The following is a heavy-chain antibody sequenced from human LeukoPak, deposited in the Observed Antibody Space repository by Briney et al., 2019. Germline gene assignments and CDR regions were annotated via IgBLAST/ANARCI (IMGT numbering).Heavy chain of an antibody. J-gene: IGHJ6*02. Sequence: ASVKVSCKASGYTFTSYGISWVRQAPGQGLEWMGWISAYNGNTNYAQKLQSRVTMTTDTSTSTAYMELRSLRSDDTAVYYCARDPPFNYDSSGYYLKISYYYYYYGMDVWGQGTTVTVSS. CDR1: GYTFTSYG. CDR2: ISAYNGNT. CDR3: ARDPPFNYDSSGYYLKISYYYYYYGMDV. V-gene: IGHV1-18*01. D-gene: IGHD3-22*01.